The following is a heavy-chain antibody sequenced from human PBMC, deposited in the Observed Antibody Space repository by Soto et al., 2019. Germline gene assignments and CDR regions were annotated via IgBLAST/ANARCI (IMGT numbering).Heavy chain of an antibody. J-gene: IGHJ4*02. D-gene: IGHD1-26*01. CDR1: GGTFNSYT. CDR3: ASWRSYSGSYCFDY. V-gene: IGHV1-69*06. CDR2: VVPMYDSV. Sequence: SVKVSCKASGGTFNSYTINWVRQAPGRGLEWVGQVVPMYDSVNYAENFQGRVTITADKSTKTAYMELTSLRSEDTALYFCASWRSYSGSYCFDYWGQGTLVTVSS.